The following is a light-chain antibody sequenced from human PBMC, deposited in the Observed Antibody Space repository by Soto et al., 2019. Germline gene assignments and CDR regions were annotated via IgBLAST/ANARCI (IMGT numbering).Light chain of an antibody. Sequence: QSALTQPASVSGSPGQSITISCTGTSSDVGSYNLVSWFQQHPGKAPKLMIYEGNKRPSGVSNRFSGSKSGNTASLTISGIQAEDEADYYCWSYAGSNTVVFGGGTKLTVL. CDR1: SSDVGSYNL. V-gene: IGLV2-23*01. J-gene: IGLJ2*01. CDR2: EGN. CDR3: WSYAGSNTVV.